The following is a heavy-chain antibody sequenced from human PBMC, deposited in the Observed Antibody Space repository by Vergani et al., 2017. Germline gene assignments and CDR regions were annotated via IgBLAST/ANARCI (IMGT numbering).Heavy chain of an antibody. Sequence: QVQLQESGPGLVKSSETLSLTCSVSFDSIRNLYCNWIRQPPGKGLEWIGSIHYSENTYYNPSLKTRVTISVDTSKNQFSLTLTYVTAADTAVYYCASDTHSGQRADRWGQGILVTVTS. J-gene: IGHJ5*02. CDR3: ASDTHSGQRADR. CDR1: FDSIRNLY. CDR2: IHYSENT. D-gene: IGHD6-19*01. V-gene: IGHV4-59*11.